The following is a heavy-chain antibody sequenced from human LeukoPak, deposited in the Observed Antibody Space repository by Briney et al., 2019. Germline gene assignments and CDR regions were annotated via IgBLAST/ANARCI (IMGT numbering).Heavy chain of an antibody. V-gene: IGHV3-23*01. CDR3: AKDRSFTNNICHGDFDY. CDR1: GFTFSNYA. CDR2: ISGSGGDT. Sequence: GGSLRLSCAASGFTFSNYAMSWVRQAPGKGLEWVSGISGSGGDTYYADSVKGRFTISRDNSKNTLYLQMNSLRAEDTAVYYCAKDRSFTNNICHGDFDYWGQGTLVTVSS. D-gene: IGHD2-8*01. J-gene: IGHJ4*02.